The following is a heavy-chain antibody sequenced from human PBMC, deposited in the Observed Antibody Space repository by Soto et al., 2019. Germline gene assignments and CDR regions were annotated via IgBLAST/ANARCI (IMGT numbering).Heavy chain of an antibody. Sequence: SQTLSLTCAISGDSVSSNSAAWNWIRPSPSRGLEWLGRTYYRSKWYNDYAVSVKSRITINPDTSKNQFSLQLNSVTPEDTAVYYCARDNEYSTCYYYYGRDGWGQGNTVTAAS. D-gene: IGHD6-6*01. V-gene: IGHV6-1*01. CDR2: TYYRSKWYN. CDR1: GDSVSSNSAA. J-gene: IGHJ6*02. CDR3: ARDNEYSTCYYYYGRDG.